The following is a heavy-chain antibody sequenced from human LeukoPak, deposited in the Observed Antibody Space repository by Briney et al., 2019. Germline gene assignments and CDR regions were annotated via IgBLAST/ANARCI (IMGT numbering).Heavy chain of an antibody. J-gene: IGHJ6*03. CDR2: IYYSGST. Sequence: PSETLSLTCTVSGGSISSSSYYWGWIRQPPGKGLEWIGSIYYSGSTYYNPSLKSRVTISVDTSKNQFPLKLSSVTAADTAVYYCARESSGCGGDCYSVLIPYYYYYMDVWGKGTTVTVSS. CDR1: GGSISSSSYY. CDR3: ARESSGCGGDCYSVLIPYYYYYMDV. V-gene: IGHV4-39*06. D-gene: IGHD2-21*02.